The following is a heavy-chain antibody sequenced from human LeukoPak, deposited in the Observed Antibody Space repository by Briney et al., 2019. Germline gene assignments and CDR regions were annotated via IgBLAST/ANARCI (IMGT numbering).Heavy chain of an antibody. V-gene: IGHV1-69*13. J-gene: IGHJ6*03. D-gene: IGHD6-13*01. CDR3: ARDYVSSWRYYYYYYMDV. Sequence: ASVKVSCKASVGTFSSYAISWVRQAPGQGLEWMGGIIPIFGTANYAQKFQGRVTITADESTSTAYMELSSLRSEDTAVYYCARDYVSSWRYYYYYYMDVWGKGTTVTVSS. CDR1: VGTFSSYA. CDR2: IIPIFGTA.